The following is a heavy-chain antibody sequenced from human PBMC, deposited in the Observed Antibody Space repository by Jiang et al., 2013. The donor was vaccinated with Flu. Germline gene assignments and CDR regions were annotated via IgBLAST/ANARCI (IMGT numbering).Heavy chain of an antibody. CDR3: ARGNTAMDAIDY. J-gene: IGHJ4*02. CDR1: GFTFSSYG. D-gene: IGHD5-18*01. V-gene: IGHV3-33*01. Sequence: QLLESGGGVVQPGRSLRLSCAASGFTFSSYGMHWVRQAPGKGLEWVAVIWYDGSNKYYADSVKGRFTISRDNSKNTLYLQMNSLRAEDTAVYYCARGNTAMDAIDYWGQGTLVTVSS. CDR2: IWYDGSNK.